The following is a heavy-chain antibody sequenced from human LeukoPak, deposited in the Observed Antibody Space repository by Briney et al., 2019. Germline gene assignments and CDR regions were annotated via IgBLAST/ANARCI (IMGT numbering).Heavy chain of an antibody. Sequence: PSETLSLTCTVSGGSISSSSFYWGWIRQPPGKGLEWIGSIYYRGSTYYNPSLKSRVTISVDMSEDQVSLKLRSVTAADTAVYYCTEFYFDRSGYADYWGQGTLVTVSS. D-gene: IGHD3-22*01. J-gene: IGHJ4*02. CDR1: GGSISSSSFY. CDR2: IYYRGST. V-gene: IGHV4-39*01. CDR3: TEFYFDRSGYADY.